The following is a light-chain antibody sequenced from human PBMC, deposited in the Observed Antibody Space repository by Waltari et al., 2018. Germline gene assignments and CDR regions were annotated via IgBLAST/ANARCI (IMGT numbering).Light chain of an antibody. CDR2: TDS. CDR3: SALHDSLSCWV. J-gene: IGLJ3*02. V-gene: IGLV1-44*01. CDR1: TADIGSNT. Sequence: QSVLIQPPSASGTPGQRVTISCSGGTADIGSNTVNWYQQIPGGAPKLLSYTDSQRASGVPGRFSGSKAGASASLAIIGLQSEDEAEYHCSALHDSLSCWVFGGGTRLTVL.